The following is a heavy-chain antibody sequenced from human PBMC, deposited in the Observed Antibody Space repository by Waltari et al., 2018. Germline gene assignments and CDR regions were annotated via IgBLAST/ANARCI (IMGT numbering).Heavy chain of an antibody. V-gene: IGHV4-30-4*08. CDR3: ARVVKYYDSFGFPSDYMDV. CDR1: GGSVSSGLHY. J-gene: IGHJ6*03. Sequence: QVQLRESGPGLVKPSQTLSLTCSVSGGSVSSGLHYWSWIRQSPGKGLVWIGYIYHSGTTYYNPSLRGRLTLSVDTSNYQSSLKLTSVTAADTAVYYCARVVKYYDSFGFPSDYMDVWGKGTTVIVSS. CDR2: IYHSGTT. D-gene: IGHD3-22*01.